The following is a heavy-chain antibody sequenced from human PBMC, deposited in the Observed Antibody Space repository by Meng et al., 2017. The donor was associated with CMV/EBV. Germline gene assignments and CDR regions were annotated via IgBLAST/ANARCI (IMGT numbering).Heavy chain of an antibody. CDR2: FDPEDGET. CDR1: GYTLTELS. V-gene: IGHV1-24*01. CDR3: ATAKLDQEWFDP. Sequence: ASVKVSCKVSGYTLTELSMHWVRQAPGKGLEWMGGFDPEDGETIYAQKFQGRVTMTEGTSTDTAYMELSSLRSEDTAVYYCATAKLDQEWFDPWGQGTLVTVSS. D-gene: IGHD1/OR15-1a*01. J-gene: IGHJ5*02.